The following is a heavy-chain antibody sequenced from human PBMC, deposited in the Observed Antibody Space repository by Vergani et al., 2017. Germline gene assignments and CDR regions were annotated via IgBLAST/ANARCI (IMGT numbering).Heavy chain of an antibody. CDR1: GFTFNHSA. V-gene: IGHV3-23*01. CDR2: ISGSGGST. J-gene: IGHJ6*02. Sequence: EVQLLESGGDLVQPGGSLRLSCAASGFTFNHSAMNWVRQAPGKGLEWVSGISGSGGSTYYAGSVKGRFTISRDSSTNTLYLQMNSLSAGDTAVYYCAKANPRNSGYEYLYGYHAMDVWGQGTTVTVSS. CDR3: AKANPRNSGYEYLYGYHAMDV. D-gene: IGHD5-12*01.